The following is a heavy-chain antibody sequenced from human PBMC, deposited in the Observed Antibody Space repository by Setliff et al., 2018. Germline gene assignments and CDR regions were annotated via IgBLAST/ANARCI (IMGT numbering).Heavy chain of an antibody. Sequence: ASVKVSCKTSGHIFSSYGITWVRQAPGQGLEWMGWISSYNDVANYAQNFQGRVTMTKDTSARAAYMELTSLRSDDTAMYFCAISTLSICGGGSCPNAFDLWGQGTVVPS. V-gene: IGHV1-18*01. J-gene: IGHJ3*01. CDR3: AISTLSICGGGSCPNAFDL. CDR1: GHIFSSYG. CDR2: ISSYNDVA. D-gene: IGHD2-21*01.